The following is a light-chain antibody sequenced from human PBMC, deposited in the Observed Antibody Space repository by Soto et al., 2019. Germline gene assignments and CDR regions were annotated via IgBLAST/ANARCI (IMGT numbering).Light chain of an antibody. V-gene: IGKV1-39*01. J-gene: IGKJ5*01. CDR3: QQSYSTPIT. Sequence: DIQMTQSPYSLSAFVGDRVTITCRASQSIASYLNWYQQKPGKAPKFLIYAASTLQSGVPSRFSGSGSGTDFTLTISSLQPEDFATYFCQQSYSTPITFGQVTRLEIK. CDR1: QSIASY. CDR2: AAS.